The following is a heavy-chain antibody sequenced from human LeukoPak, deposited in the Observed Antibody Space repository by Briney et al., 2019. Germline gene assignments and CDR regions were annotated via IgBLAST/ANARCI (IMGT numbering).Heavy chain of an antibody. CDR2: ISSGSSAI. CDR1: GFTFTTYS. D-gene: IGHD4-17*01. V-gene: IGHV3-21*01. Sequence: GGSLTLSCEASGFTFTTYSMTWVRQAPGKGLEWVSIISSGSSAIFSADPLKGRFTISRDDAKNFLYLDMNSPRAEDTAVYSSARGHTAVTRHFDFWGQGTLVTVSS. J-gene: IGHJ4*02. CDR3: ARGHTAVTRHFDF.